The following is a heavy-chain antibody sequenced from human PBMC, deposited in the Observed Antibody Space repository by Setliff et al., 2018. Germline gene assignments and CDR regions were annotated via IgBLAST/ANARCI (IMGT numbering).Heavy chain of an antibody. CDR2: IYHSGSP. V-gene: IGHV4-38-2*02. Sequence: PSETLSLTCTVSGYSISSGYYWGWIREPPGKGLEWIGSIYHSGSPTYNPSLKSRVTISIYKSKNQLSLDLTSVTAADTAVYYCARNWHWGFDPWGQGTLVTVSS. J-gene: IGHJ5*02. CDR1: GYSISSGYY. D-gene: IGHD1-7*01. CDR3: ARNWHWGFDP.